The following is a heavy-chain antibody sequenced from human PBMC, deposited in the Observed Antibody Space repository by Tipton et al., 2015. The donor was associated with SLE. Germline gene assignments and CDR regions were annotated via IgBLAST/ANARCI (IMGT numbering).Heavy chain of an antibody. CDR1: GGSFSDYY. CDR3: ARHPAVTSFFGY. CDR2: IYYSGST. Sequence: TLSLTCAVYGGSFSDYYWSWLRQPPGKGLEWIGYIYYSGSTNYNPSLKSRVTISVDTSKNQFSLKLSSVTAADTAVYYCARHPAVTSFFGYWGQGTLVTVTS. D-gene: IGHD4-17*01. V-gene: IGHV4-59*08. J-gene: IGHJ4*02.